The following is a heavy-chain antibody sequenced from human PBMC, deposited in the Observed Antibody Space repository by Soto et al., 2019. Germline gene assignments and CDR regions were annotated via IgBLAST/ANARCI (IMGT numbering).Heavy chain of an antibody. D-gene: IGHD6-19*01. CDR2: ISSSSSYI. CDR3: ARDAVAGTYYWYFDL. Sequence: PGGSLRLSCAASGFTFSSYSMNWVRQAPGKGLEWVSSISSSSSYIYYADSVKGRFTISRDNAKNSLYLQMNSPRAEDTAVYYCARDAVAGTYYWYFDLWGRGTLVTVSS. V-gene: IGHV3-21*01. J-gene: IGHJ2*01. CDR1: GFTFSSYS.